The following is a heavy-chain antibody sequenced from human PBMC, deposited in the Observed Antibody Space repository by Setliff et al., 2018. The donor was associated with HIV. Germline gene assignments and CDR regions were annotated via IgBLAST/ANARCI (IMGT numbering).Heavy chain of an antibody. V-gene: IGHV4-39*07. D-gene: IGHD3-22*01. J-gene: IGHJ4*02. CDR1: GGSIRSSSYY. CDR2: IHQSGST. Sequence: SETLSLTCTVSGGSIRSSSYYWGWIRQPPGKGLEWIGSIHQSGSTYYNPSLKSRVTISVDTSKNQFSLKLSSVTPADTAVYYCARRVVITTGSYYFDYWGQGTLVTVSS. CDR3: ARRVVITTGSYYFDY.